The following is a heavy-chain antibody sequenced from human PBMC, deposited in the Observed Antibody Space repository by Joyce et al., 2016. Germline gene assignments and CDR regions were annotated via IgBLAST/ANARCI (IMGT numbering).Heavy chain of an antibody. V-gene: IGHV3-30*03. D-gene: IGHD4-17*01. CDR1: GFTFISYG. J-gene: IGHJ5*01. CDR2: ISYDGNNA. CDR3: AREERPYYGDYLFDS. Sequence: QVQLVESGGGVVPPGRSLRTSCAASGFTFISYGMHGVRQVPRKGLEWVVVISYDGNNACYGEAVKGRFTMSRDNSKNTVYLHLSNLTTEDTAVYFCAREERPYYGDYLFDSWGQGTLVTVSS.